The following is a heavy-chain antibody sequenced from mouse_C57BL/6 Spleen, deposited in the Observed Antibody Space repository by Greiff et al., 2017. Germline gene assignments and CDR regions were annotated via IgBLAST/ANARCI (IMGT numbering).Heavy chain of an antibody. J-gene: IGHJ4*01. V-gene: IGHV2-6-1*01. CDR1: GFSLTSYG. Sequence: VQLVESGPGLVAPSQSLSITCTVSGFSLTSYGVHWVRQHPGKGLEWLVVIWSDGSTTYNSALKSSLSISKDNSKSQVFLKMNSLQTDDTAMYYCARHRGITNYYAMDYWGQGTSVTVSS. CDR3: ARHRGITNYYAMDY. D-gene: IGHD2-4*01. CDR2: IWSDGST.